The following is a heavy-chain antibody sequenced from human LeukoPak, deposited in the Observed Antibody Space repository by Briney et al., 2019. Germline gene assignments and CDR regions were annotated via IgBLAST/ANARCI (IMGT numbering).Heavy chain of an antibody. CDR3: ARVWAWGSGNYFDN. CDR1: GFTFDAFG. J-gene: IGHJ4*02. V-gene: IGHV3-20*04. CDR2: IRGDAGST. D-gene: IGHD7-27*01. Sequence: GGSLRLSCAASGFTFDAFGMTWVRQAPGKGLEWVSAIRGDAGSTGYADSVKGRFTISRDNAKNSLYLQMNSLRVEDTALYYCARVWAWGSGNYFDNWGQGALVTVSS.